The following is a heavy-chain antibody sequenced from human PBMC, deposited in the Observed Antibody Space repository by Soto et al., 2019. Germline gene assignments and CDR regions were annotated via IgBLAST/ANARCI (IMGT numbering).Heavy chain of an antibody. J-gene: IGHJ4*02. V-gene: IGHV3-74*01. Sequence: EVQLVESGGGLVQPGGSLRLSCAASGFTFSSYWMHWVRQAPGKGLVWVSRINTDGSSTSHADAVKGRFTISRDNAKNTLYLQMNSRRAEDTAVDYCARGGMEPVDYWVQGTLVTVSS. D-gene: IGHD1-26*01. CDR3: ARGGMEPVDY. CDR2: INTDGSST. CDR1: GFTFSSYW.